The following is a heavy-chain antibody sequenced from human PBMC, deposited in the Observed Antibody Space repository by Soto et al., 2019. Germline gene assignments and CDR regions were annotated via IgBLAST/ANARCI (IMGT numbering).Heavy chain of an antibody. CDR3: ARLGRNCGGDCYPHFDY. J-gene: IGHJ4*02. Sequence: QVQLVQSGAEVKKPGSSVKVSCKASGGTFSSYPISWVRQAPGQGLEWMGRIIPILGIANYAQKFQGRVTITADKSTSTAYMELSSLRSEDTAVYYCARLGRNCGGDCYPHFDYWGQGTLVTVSS. CDR1: GGTFSSYP. CDR2: IIPILGIA. D-gene: IGHD2-21*02. V-gene: IGHV1-69*02.